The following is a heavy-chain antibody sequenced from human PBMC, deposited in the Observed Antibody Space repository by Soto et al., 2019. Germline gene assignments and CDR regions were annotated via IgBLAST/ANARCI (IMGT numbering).Heavy chain of an antibody. Sequence: ASVKVSCKASGDTFASFGFSWVRQAPGRGLEWLGWISAYNGNTHYAQKVRDRVTLTTDTSTNTAYMELRSLTSDDTAVYYCARDQESITDRILQYWGQGTRVTVSS. V-gene: IGHV1-18*01. CDR1: GDTFASFG. D-gene: IGHD3-10*01. CDR2: ISAYNGNT. J-gene: IGHJ4*02. CDR3: ARDQESITDRILQY.